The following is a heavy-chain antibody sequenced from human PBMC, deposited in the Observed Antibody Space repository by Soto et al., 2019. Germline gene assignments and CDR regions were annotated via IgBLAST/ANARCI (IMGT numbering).Heavy chain of an antibody. J-gene: IGHJ4*02. CDR2: INHSGST. CDR1: GGSFSGYY. V-gene: IGHV4-34*01. Sequence: QVQLQQWGAGLLKPSETLSLTCAVYGGSFSGYYWSWIRQPPGKGLEWIGEINHSGSTNYNPSLKSRFTISVDTSKNQFSLKLSSVTAADTAVYYCARGSCSSTSCYIVYWGQGTLVTVSS. D-gene: IGHD2-2*02. CDR3: ARGSCSSTSCYIVY.